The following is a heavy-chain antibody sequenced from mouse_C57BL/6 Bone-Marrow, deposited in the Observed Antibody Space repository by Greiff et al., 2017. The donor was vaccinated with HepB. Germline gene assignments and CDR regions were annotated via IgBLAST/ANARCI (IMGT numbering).Heavy chain of an antibody. D-gene: IGHD1-1*01. CDR2: IDPEDGET. CDR3: ADLYYGSSHYFDY. CDR1: GFNIKDYY. Sequence: VTLKESGAELVKPGASVKLSCTASGFNIKDYYMHWVKQRTEQGLEWIGRIDPEDGETKYAPKFQGKATITADTSSNTAYLQLSSLTSEDTAVYYCADLYYGSSHYFDYWGQGTTLTVSS. V-gene: IGHV14-2*01. J-gene: IGHJ2*01.